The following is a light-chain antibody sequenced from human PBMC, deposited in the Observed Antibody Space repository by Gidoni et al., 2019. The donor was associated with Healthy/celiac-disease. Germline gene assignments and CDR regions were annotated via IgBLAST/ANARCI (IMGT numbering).Light chain of an antibody. CDR2: GAS. Sequence: EIVMTQSPATLSVSPGERATLSCRASQSVSSNLVWSQQKPGQAPRLLSYGASTRATGIPARFRCSWSGSEFTLPLRSLQSVDFAVHYCLHYNNWSITFGQGTRLEIK. J-gene: IGKJ5*01. CDR1: QSVSSN. CDR3: LHYNNWSIT. V-gene: IGKV3-15*01.